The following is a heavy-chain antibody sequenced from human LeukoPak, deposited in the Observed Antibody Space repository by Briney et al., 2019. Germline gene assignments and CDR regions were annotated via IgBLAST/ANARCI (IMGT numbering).Heavy chain of an antibody. CDR1: GFTFSSYS. D-gene: IGHD3-10*01. J-gene: IGHJ4*02. CDR2: ISSSSSYI. CDR3: ARDLRLSGLDY. Sequence: GGSLRLSCAASGFTFSSYSMIGVRRAPGRGREWGSSISSSSSYIYYADSVRGRFTISRDNAKNSLYLQMNSLRAEDTAVYYCARDLRLSGLDYWGQGTLVTVSA. V-gene: IGHV3-21*01.